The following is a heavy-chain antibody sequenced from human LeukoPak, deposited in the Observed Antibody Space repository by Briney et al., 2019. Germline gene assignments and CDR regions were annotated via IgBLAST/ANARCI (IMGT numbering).Heavy chain of an antibody. CDR1: GFTFSSYW. D-gene: IGHD3-3*01. CDR3: ARVQSGPYYYYYYMDV. V-gene: IGHV4-59*12. J-gene: IGHJ6*03. CDR2: IYYSGST. Sequence: GSLRLSCAASGFTFSSYWMSWVRQAPGKGLEWIGYIYYSGSTNYNPSLKSRVTISVDTSKNQFSLKLSSVTAADTAVYYCARVQSGPYYYYYYMDVWGKGTTVTVSS.